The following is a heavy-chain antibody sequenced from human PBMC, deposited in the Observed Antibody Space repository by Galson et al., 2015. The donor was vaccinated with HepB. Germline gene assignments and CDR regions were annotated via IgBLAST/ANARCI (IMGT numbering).Heavy chain of an antibody. CDR3: ARKRVIEGNSDDALDI. D-gene: IGHD2/OR15-2a*01. CDR1: GSSMSSNNW. Sequence: SETLSLTCAVSGSSMSSNNWWGWIRQPPGKGLEWIGYIFYSGGTTYYNPSLKSRVTMSVDTSKNQFSLKLSSVTAMDTAVYYCARKRVIEGNSDDALDIWGQGTVVTVSS. J-gene: IGHJ3*02. CDR2: IFYSGGTT. V-gene: IGHV4-28*01.